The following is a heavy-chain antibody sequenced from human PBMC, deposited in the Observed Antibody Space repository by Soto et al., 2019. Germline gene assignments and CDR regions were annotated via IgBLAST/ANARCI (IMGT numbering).Heavy chain of an antibody. CDR3: ARDILTSFDI. Sequence: SETLSLTCAVSGGSISSGGYSWSWIRQPPGKGLEWIGYIYHSGSTYYNPSLKSRVTISVDRSKNQFSLKLSPVTAADTAVYYCARDILTSFDIWGQGTMVT. CDR1: GGSISSGGYS. CDR2: IYHSGST. D-gene: IGHD3-16*01. J-gene: IGHJ3*02. V-gene: IGHV4-30-2*01.